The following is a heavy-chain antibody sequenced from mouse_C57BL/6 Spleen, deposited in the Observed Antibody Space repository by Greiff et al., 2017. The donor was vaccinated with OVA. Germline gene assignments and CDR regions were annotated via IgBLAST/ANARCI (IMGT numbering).Heavy chain of an antibody. V-gene: IGHV6-3*01. CDR1: GFTFSNYW. J-gene: IGHJ1*03. D-gene: IGHD2-4*01. CDR3: TNYYDYGYWYFDV. Sequence: EVKLMESGGGLVQPGGSMKLSCVASGFTFSNYWMNWVRQSPEKGLEWVAQIRLKSDNYATHYAESVKGRFTISRDDSKSSVYLQMNNLRAEDTGIYYCTNYYDYGYWYFDVWGTGTTVTVSS. CDR2: IRLKSDNYAT.